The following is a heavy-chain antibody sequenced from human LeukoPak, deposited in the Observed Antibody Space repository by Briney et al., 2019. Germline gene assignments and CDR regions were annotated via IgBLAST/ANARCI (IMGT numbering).Heavy chain of an antibody. CDR1: GFTFSTYA. J-gene: IGHJ4*02. D-gene: IGHD1-26*01. Sequence: GGSLRFSCAASGFTFSTYAMSWVRQAPGKGLEWVSAISGSTGNTYYADSVKGRFTISRDKSKNTLYLQVDSLRAEDTAVYYCAKEGGGNYPPYYFDYWGQGTLVTVSS. V-gene: IGHV3-23*01. CDR2: ISGSTGNT. CDR3: AKEGGGNYPPYYFDY.